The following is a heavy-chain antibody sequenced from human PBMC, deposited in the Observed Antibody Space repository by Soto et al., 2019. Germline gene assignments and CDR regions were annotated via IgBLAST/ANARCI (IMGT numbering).Heavy chain of an antibody. D-gene: IGHD3-10*01. V-gene: IGHV1-3*01. CDR3: ARGSIAMVRGLPRSFHY. CDR2: INAGNGNT. Sequence: QVLLVQSGAEVKKPGASVKVSCKASGYTFTNYIMHWVRQAPGQRLEWMGWINAGNGNTKFSQKFQGRITITRDTSANTANMELSSLRSADTAVYHCARGSIAMVRGLPRSFHYWGQGTLVTVSS. J-gene: IGHJ4*02. CDR1: GYTFTNYI.